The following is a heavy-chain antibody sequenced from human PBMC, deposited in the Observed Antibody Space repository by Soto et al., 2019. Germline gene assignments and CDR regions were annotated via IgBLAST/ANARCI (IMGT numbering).Heavy chain of an antibody. Sequence: GGSLRFSCAASGFTFSSYWMHWVRQAPGKGLVWVSRINSDGSSTSYADSVKGRFTISRDNAKNTLYLQMNSLRAEDTAVYYCARDLSGDYGTEYFQHWGQGTLVTVSS. J-gene: IGHJ1*01. CDR1: GFTFSSYW. CDR2: INSDGSST. CDR3: ARDLSGDYGTEYFQH. D-gene: IGHD4-17*01. V-gene: IGHV3-74*01.